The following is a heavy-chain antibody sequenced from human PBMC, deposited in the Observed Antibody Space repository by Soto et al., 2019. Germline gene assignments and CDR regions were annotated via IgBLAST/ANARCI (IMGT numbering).Heavy chain of an antibody. V-gene: IGHV1-18*01. CDR2: ISAYNGNT. Sequence: ASVKVSCKASGYTFTSYGISWVRQAPGQGLEWMGWISAYNGNTNYAQKLQGRVTMTTDTSTSTAYMELRSLRSDDTAVYYCARVKGGGDFVTDAFDTWGQGTMVTVSS. D-gene: IGHD2-21*02. CDR1: GYTFTSYG. J-gene: IGHJ3*02. CDR3: ARVKGGGDFVTDAFDT.